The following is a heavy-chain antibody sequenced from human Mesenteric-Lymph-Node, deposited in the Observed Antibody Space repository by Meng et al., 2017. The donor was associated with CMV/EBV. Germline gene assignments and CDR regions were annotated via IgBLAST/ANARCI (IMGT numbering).Heavy chain of an antibody. Sequence: GESLKISCAASGFPFSNYAVNWVRQAPGKGLEWVALISYDGINKYYADSVKGRFTISRDNSKNTLYLQMNSLRAEDTAVYYCARDGITFGGVIVIRGLVYWGQGTLVTVSS. CDR3: ARDGITFGGVIVIRGLVY. CDR1: GFPFSNYA. J-gene: IGHJ4*02. CDR2: ISYDGINK. V-gene: IGHV3-30-3*01. D-gene: IGHD3-16*02.